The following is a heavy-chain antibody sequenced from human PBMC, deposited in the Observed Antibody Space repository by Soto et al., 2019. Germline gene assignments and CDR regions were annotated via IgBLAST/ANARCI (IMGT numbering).Heavy chain of an antibody. Sequence: SETLSLTCTVSGGSVSIGDYFWSCLRQSPGKRLEWIAYIYYSGSTNYNPSLKSRATISVDTSKSQVSLTLTSMTAADAALYYCARSPNYYYYGFDVWGQGTAVTVSS. D-gene: IGHD3-10*01. CDR3: ARSPNYYYYGFDV. J-gene: IGHJ6*02. V-gene: IGHV4-61*08. CDR1: GGSVSIGDYF. CDR2: IYYSGST.